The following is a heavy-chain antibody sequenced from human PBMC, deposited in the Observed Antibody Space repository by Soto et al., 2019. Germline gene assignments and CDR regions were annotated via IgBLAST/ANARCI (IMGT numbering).Heavy chain of an antibody. V-gene: IGHV3-23*01. J-gene: IGHJ4*02. CDR3: AKVALRLDYFDY. Sequence: GGSLRLSCAASGFTFSNYAMNWVRQAPGKGLEWVSAISGSGSTYYADSVKGRFTISRDNSKNTLYLQMNSLRAEDTAVYYCAKVALRLDYFDYWGPGTLVTVSS. CDR2: ISGSGST. CDR1: GFTFSNYA. D-gene: IGHD5-12*01.